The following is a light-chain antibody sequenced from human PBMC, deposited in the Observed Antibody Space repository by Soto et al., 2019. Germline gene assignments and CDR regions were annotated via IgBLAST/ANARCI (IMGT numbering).Light chain of an antibody. CDR1: SSDVGGYNY. V-gene: IGLV2-14*01. J-gene: IGLJ2*01. CDR2: EVS. CDR3: SSYTSSSVV. Sequence: QSVLTQPASVSGSPGQSITISCTGTSSDVGGYNYVSWYQQHPGKAPQLMIYEVSNRPSGVSNRFSGSNSCNTASLTISGLQAEDEADYYFSSYTSSSVVFGGGTKLTVL.